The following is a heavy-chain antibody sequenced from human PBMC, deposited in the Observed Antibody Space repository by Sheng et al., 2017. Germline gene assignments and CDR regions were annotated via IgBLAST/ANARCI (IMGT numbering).Heavy chain of an antibody. V-gene: IGHV3-21*02. CDR3: ARESGYSSSSYPY. D-gene: IGHD6-13*01. J-gene: IGHJ4*01. CDR2: ISSSSRFI. CDR1: GFTFSDYS. Sequence: EVQLVESGGGLVKSGGSLRLSCAGSGFTFSDYSINWVRQAPGKGLEWVSSISSSSRFIYYAESVKGRFTISRDNAMKSVDLRMSSLRAEDTAVYYCARESGYSSSSYPYWG.